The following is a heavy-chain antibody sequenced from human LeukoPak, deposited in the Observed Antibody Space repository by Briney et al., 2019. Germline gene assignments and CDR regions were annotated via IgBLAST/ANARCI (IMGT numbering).Heavy chain of an antibody. CDR3: ARGRGVVVPAATGYYYYGMDV. J-gene: IGHJ6*02. D-gene: IGHD2-2*01. V-gene: IGHV4-34*01. CDR2: INHSGST. Sequence: SETLSLTCAVYGGPFSGYYWSWIRQPPGKGLEWIGEINHSGSTNYNPSLKSRVTISVDTTKNQFSLKLSSVTAADTAVYYCARGRGVVVPAATGYYYYGMDVWGQGTTVTVSS. CDR1: GGPFSGYY.